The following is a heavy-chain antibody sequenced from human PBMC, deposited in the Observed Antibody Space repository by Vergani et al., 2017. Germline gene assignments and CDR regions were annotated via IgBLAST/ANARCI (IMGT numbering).Heavy chain of an antibody. Sequence: QVQLQESGPGLVKPSGTLSLTCAVSGGSIRSSNWWSWVRQPPGKGLEWIGEIYHSGSTNYNPSLKSRVTISVDKSKNQFSLNLSSVTAADTAVYYCARVTYVVVVPAAIVDNYWGQGTLVTVSS. CDR1: GGSIRSSNW. CDR2: IYHSGST. CDR3: ARVTYVVVVPAAIVDNY. V-gene: IGHV4-4*02. D-gene: IGHD2-2*02. J-gene: IGHJ4*02.